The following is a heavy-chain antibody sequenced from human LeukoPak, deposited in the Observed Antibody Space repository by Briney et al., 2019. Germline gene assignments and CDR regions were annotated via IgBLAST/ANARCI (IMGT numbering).Heavy chain of an antibody. Sequence: SETLSLTCTVPGGSISSYYWSWIRQPPGKGLEWIGYIYHSGSTYYNPSLKSRVTISVDRSKNQFSLKLSSVTAADTAVYYCARDVAAAGTNYFDYWGQGTLVTVSS. V-gene: IGHV4-59*12. CDR1: GGSISSYY. D-gene: IGHD6-13*01. CDR3: ARDVAAAGTNYFDY. CDR2: IYHSGST. J-gene: IGHJ4*02.